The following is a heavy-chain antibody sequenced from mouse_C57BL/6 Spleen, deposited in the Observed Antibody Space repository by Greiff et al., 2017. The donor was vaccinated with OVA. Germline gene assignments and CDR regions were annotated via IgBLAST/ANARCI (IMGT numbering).Heavy chain of an antibody. CDR3: ARRTGTVYYFDY. CDR1: GCAFSSYW. J-gene: IGHJ2*01. Sequence: VKLMESGAELVKPGASVKISCKASGCAFSSYWMNWVKQRPGKGLEWIGQIYPGDGDTNYNGKFKGKATLTADKSSSTAYMQLSSLTSEDSAVYFCARRTGTVYYFDYWGQGTTLTVSS. V-gene: IGHV1-80*01. D-gene: IGHD4-1*01. CDR2: IYPGDGDT.